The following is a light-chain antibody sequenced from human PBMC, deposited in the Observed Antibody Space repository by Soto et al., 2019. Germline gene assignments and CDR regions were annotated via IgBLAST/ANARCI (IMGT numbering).Light chain of an antibody. J-gene: IGLJ1*01. CDR2: DDA. Sequence: SYELAQPPSVSVAPGQTARITCGGNNIGSQSVHWYQQKPGQAPVLVVYDDADRPSGVPERFSGSKSGNMATLTIRRVEAGDEADYYCQVCESNSVFVFGIGTKVTVL. V-gene: IGLV3-21*02. CDR3: QVCESNSVFV. CDR1: NIGSQS.